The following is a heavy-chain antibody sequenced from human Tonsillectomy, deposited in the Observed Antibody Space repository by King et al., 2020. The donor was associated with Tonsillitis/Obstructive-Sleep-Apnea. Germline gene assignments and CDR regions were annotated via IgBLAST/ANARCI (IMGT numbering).Heavy chain of an antibody. V-gene: IGHV6-1*01. CDR1: GDSVSSNSAA. D-gene: IGHD1-1*01. CDR2: TYYRSKWYS. CDR3: ARDQGVNWNHYQLEAFEI. Sequence: VQLQQSGPGLVKPSQTLSLTCAISGDSVSSNSAAWNWIRQSPSRGLEWLGRTYYRSKWYSDYAVSVKSRITINPDTSKNQFSLQLNSVTPEDTAVYYCARDQGVNWNHYQLEAFEIWGQGTMVTVSS. J-gene: IGHJ3*02.